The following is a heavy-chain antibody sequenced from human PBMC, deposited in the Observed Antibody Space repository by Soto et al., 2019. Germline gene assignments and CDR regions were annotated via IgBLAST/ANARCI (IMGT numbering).Heavy chain of an antibody. D-gene: IGHD3-10*01. CDR3: VKDAISMVRGTNNWVDP. V-gene: IGHV3-23*01. Sequence: EVNLLESGGDLVQPGGSLTLSCGASGFTFDNHALSWVRQAPGTGLEWVSAISGNAVATYYADSVKGRFTISRDNSNNMVYLQMNRLRAEDTGIYYCVKDAISMVRGTNNWVDPWGQGTLVTVSS. J-gene: IGHJ5*02. CDR2: ISGNAVAT. CDR1: GFTFDNHA.